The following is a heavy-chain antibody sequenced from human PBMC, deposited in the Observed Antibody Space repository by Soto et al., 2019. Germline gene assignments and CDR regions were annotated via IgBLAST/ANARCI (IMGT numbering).Heavy chain of an antibody. CDR1: GGTFDNFI. Sequence: QVQLVQSGAEVKEPGSSVRVSCKASGGTFDNFIMNWVRQTPGRGLEWMGGIVPMLGTPTYAEKFKGRVTISATGSTSTMYMEVTSLRSEDTAIYYCARNGTYSSSLSQYSGRDVWGQGTTVTVSS. V-gene: IGHV1-69*01. D-gene: IGHD1-26*01. CDR2: IVPMLGTP. J-gene: IGHJ6*02. CDR3: ARNGTYSSSLSQYSGRDV.